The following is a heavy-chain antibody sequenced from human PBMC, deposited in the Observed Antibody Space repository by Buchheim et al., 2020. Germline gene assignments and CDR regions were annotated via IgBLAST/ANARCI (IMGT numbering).Heavy chain of an antibody. CDR1: GFTFSSYG. J-gene: IGHJ6*02. D-gene: IGHD6-6*01. CDR3: ARDLFARIAARPGGMDV. Sequence: QVQLVESGGGVVQPGRSLRLSCAASGFTFSSYGMHWVRQAPGKGLEWVSSISGSGDTTYYADSVKGRFTISRDNSKNTLFLQMNSLRAEDTAVYYCARDLFARIAARPGGMDVWGQGTT. CDR2: ISGSGDTT. V-gene: IGHV3-NL1*01.